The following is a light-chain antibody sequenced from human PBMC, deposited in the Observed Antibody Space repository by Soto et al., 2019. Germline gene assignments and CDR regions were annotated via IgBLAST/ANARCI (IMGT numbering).Light chain of an antibody. CDR3: LQYSGSSYT. CDR1: QFIDRW. J-gene: IGKJ2*01. CDR2: DAS. V-gene: IGKV1-5*01. Sequence: DIQMTQSPSTLSASVGDRVTITCRASQFIDRWLAWYQQKPGKAPQYLIFDASSLYGGVPLRFSGSGSGTEFTLTITSLQPDDSATSYCLQYSGSSYTFCQGTRVEIK.